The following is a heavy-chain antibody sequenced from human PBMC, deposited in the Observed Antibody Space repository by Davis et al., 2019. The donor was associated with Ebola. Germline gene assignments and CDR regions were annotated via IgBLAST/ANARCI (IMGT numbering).Heavy chain of an antibody. D-gene: IGHD3-10*01. CDR1: GFTFSSYW. CDR2: IKQDGSEK. J-gene: IGHJ4*02. V-gene: IGHV3-7*01. Sequence: GESLKISCAASGFTFSSYWMSWVRQAPGKGLEWVANIKQDGSEKYYVDSVKGRFTISRDNGKNSLYLQMNSLRAEDTAVYYCARDPLGIPRGWHPKTWGQGTLVTVSS. CDR3: ARDPLGIPRGWHPKT.